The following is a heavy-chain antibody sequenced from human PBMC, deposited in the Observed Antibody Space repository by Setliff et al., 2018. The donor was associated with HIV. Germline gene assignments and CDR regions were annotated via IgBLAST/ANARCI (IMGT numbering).Heavy chain of an antibody. V-gene: IGHV4-59*01. CDR2: VYDSGSP. CDR1: GGSTSNEY. D-gene: IGHD3-22*01. Sequence: SETLSLTCTVSGGSTSNEYWSWIRQPPGKGLEWIGYVYDSGSPKYNPSLKSRVTISIDTSKSQISLKLTSVTAADTAMYHCARVYYFDSSGYYQRGDVFDIWGQGTMVTVSS. J-gene: IGHJ3*02. CDR3: ARVYYFDSSGYYQRGDVFDI.